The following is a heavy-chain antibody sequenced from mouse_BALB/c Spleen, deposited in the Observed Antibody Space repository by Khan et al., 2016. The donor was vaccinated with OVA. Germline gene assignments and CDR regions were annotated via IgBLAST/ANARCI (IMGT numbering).Heavy chain of an antibody. CDR3: ARGGYDNHAMDY. CDR2: IYPGTGST. D-gene: IGHD2-10*02. V-gene: IGHV1-76*01. Sequence: QVQLKQSGPELVRPGASVKLSCKTSGYIFTSYWIHWVKQRSGQGLEWIARIYPGTGSTYYNETFKGKATLTAAKPSSTAYMQLSTRKSEDSAVTFCARGGYDNHAMDYGGQGTSVTVSS. J-gene: IGHJ4*01. CDR1: GYIFTSYW.